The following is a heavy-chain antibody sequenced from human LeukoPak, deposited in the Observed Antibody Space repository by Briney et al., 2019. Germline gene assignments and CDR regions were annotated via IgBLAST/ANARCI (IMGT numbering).Heavy chain of an antibody. CDR1: GFTFSGYE. D-gene: IGHD3-9*01. CDR3: ASGGDILTGYYSVVFDY. J-gene: IGHJ4*02. Sequence: PGGSLRLSCAASGFTFSGYEMNWVRQAPGKGLEWVSYISSSGSTIYYADSVKGRFTISRDNAKNSLYLQMNRLRAEDTAVYYCASGGDILTGYYSVVFDYWGQGTLVTVSS. CDR2: ISSSGSTI. V-gene: IGHV3-48*03.